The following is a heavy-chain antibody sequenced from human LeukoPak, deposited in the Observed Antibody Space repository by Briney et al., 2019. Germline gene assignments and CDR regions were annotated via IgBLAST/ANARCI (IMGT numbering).Heavy chain of an antibody. D-gene: IGHD3-3*01. CDR3: ARGIKVGDFWSGYYYSDYYYYGMDV. J-gene: IGHJ6*02. Sequence: GSLRLSCAASGFTFSSYWMHWVRQAPGKGLVWVSRINSDGSSTSYADSVKGRFTISRDNAKNTLYLQMNSLRAEDTAVYYCARGIKVGDFWSGYYYSDYYYYGMDVWGQGTTVTVSS. V-gene: IGHV3-74*01. CDR1: GFTFSSYW. CDR2: INSDGSST.